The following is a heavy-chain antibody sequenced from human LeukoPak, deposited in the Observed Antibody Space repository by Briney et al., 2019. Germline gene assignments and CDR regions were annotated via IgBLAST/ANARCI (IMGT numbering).Heavy chain of an antibody. CDR3: TRGITMVRS. V-gene: IGHV3-49*04. CDR1: GFTFGDYD. Sequence: QPGGSLRLSCTASGFTFGDYDMSWVRQAPGKGLEWVGFIRSKAYGGTTEYAASVKGRFTISRDDSKSIAYLQMNSLKTEDTAVYYCTRGITMVRSWGQGTLVTVSS. D-gene: IGHD3-10*01. J-gene: IGHJ5*02. CDR2: IRSKAYGGTT.